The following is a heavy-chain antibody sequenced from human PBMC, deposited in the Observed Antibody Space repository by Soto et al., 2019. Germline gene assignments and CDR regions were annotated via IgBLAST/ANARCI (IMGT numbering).Heavy chain of an antibody. CDR2: IIPIFGTA. V-gene: IGHV1-69*13. J-gene: IGHJ3*02. D-gene: IGHD3-10*01. CDR1: GGTFSSYG. CDR3: ARDLNYYGSGSLNGAFDI. Sequence: ASVKVSCKASGGTFSSYGISWVRQAPGQGLEWMGGIIPIFGTANYAQKFQGRVTITADESTSTAYMELSSLRSEDTAVYYCARDLNYYGSGSLNGAFDIRGQGTMVTVSS.